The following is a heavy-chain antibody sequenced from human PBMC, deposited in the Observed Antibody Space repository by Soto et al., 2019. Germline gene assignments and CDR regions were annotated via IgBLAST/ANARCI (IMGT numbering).Heavy chain of an antibody. Sequence: SETLSLTYTVSGGSISSYYWSWIRQPPGKGQEWIGYINYSGRTNYNPSLKSRVTISVDTSKNQFSLKLSSVTAADTAVYYCARILVVPAAISDYYYYYYMDVWGKGTTVTVSS. CDR2: INYSGRT. D-gene: IGHD2-2*01. CDR3: ARILVVPAAISDYYYYYYMDV. J-gene: IGHJ6*03. CDR1: GGSISSYY. V-gene: IGHV4-59*01.